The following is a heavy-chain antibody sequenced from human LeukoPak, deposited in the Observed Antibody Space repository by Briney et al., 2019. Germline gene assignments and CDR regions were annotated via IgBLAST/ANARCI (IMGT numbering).Heavy chain of an antibody. CDR1: GFSFSNYG. CDR2: IRYDGTNK. CDR3: AKDRVESAMWYGGFDY. D-gene: IGHD3-16*01. V-gene: IGHV3-30*02. J-gene: IGHJ4*02. Sequence: PGGSLRLSCAASGFSFSNYGMHWVRQAPGKGLEWVGLIRYDGTNKYYADFVKGRFTIFRDKSKNTLYLQMNSLRVEDTAVYSCAKDRVESAMWYGGFDYWGQGTLVAVSS.